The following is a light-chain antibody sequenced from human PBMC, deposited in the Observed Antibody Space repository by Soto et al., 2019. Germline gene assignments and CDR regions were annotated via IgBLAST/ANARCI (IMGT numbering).Light chain of an antibody. J-gene: IGLJ3*02. V-gene: IGLV1-36*01. Sequence: QSVLAQPPSVSGVPRQRVTISCSGSNSNIGNNAVNWYQQLPGKAPRLLIYYSNLLSSGVSDRFSGSKSGTSASLAISGLQSEDEGDYYCAAWDDTLSGPVFGGGTQLTVL. CDR2: YSN. CDR1: NSNIGNNA. CDR3: AAWDDTLSGPV.